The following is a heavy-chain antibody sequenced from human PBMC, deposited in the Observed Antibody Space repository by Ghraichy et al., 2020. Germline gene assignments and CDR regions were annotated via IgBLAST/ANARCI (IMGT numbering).Heavy chain of an antibody. CDR3: VRGNYNFDY. CDR2: TCYRSQWFY. Sequence: SQTLSLTCVISGESVSSLGASWNWISPSPSRGLEWLGRTCYRSQWFYEYAVSVQSRITIAPDISKNQFSLQLNSVTPEDKAVYVCVRGNYNFDYWGQGNLATVSS. D-gene: IGHD5-24*01. CDR1: GESVSSLGAS. V-gene: IGHV6-1*01. J-gene: IGHJ4*02.